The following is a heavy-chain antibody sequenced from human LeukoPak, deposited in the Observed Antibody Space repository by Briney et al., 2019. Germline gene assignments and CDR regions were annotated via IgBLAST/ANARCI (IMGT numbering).Heavy chain of an antibody. CDR1: GGSFSGYY. CDR3: ARLRVINAFDI. V-gene: IGHV4-59*01. Sequence: SETLSLTCAVYGGSFSGYYWSWIRQPPGKGLEWIGYIYYSGSTNYNPSLKSRVTISVDTSKNQFSLKLSSVTAADTAVYYCARLRVINAFDIWGQGTMVTVSS. J-gene: IGHJ3*02. CDR2: IYYSGST. D-gene: IGHD2-21*01.